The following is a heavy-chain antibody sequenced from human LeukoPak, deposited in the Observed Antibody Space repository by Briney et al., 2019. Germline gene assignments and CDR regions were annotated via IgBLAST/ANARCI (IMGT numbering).Heavy chain of an antibody. V-gene: IGHV1-18*01. Sequence: ASVKVSCKASGYTFTTYGVTWVRQAPRQGLKWMGWISAYNGDTKYAQKFQGRFTMTTDTSTSTANMELRSLRSDDTAVYYCARDHSSSCQLLDYWGQGTLVTISS. J-gene: IGHJ4*02. CDR1: GYTFTTYG. CDR2: ISAYNGDT. CDR3: ARDHSSSCQLLDY. D-gene: IGHD6-13*01.